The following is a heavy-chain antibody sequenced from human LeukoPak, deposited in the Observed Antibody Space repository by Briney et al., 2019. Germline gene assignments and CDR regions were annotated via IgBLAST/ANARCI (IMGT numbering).Heavy chain of an antibody. CDR1: GGSISSYY. CDR3: ARSPDPNYDSSGYCDY. V-gene: IGHV4-59*01. J-gene: IGHJ4*02. CDR2: IYYSGST. Sequence: SETLSLTCTVSGGSISSYYWSWIRQPPGKGLEWIGYIYYSGSTNYNPSLKSRVTIAVDTSKNQFSLKLSSVTAADTAVYYCARSPDPNYDSSGYCDYWGQGTLVTVSS. D-gene: IGHD3-22*01.